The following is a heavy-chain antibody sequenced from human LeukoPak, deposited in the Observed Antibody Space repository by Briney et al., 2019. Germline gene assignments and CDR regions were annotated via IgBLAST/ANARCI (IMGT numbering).Heavy chain of an antibody. CDR2: MYYTGSH. Sequence: SETLSLTCTVSGGSISGYYWSWIRQPRGKGLDWIGYMYYTGSHNYNPSLESRVTVSVDTSKNQFSLKLTSVTAADTAVYYCTRLIYYYDSSAYYYIDYWGQGTLVTVSS. V-gene: IGHV4-59*08. CDR1: GGSISGYY. D-gene: IGHD3-22*01. J-gene: IGHJ4*02. CDR3: TRLIYYYDSSAYYYIDY.